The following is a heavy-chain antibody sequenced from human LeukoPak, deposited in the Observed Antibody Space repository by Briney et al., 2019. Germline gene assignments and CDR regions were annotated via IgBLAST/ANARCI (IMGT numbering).Heavy chain of an antibody. Sequence: GGSLRLSCVASGFTFSSYWMHWVRQAPGKGLVWVSRIDSDGSTTRYADSVKGRFTISRDNAKNTLALQMNSLRAEDTAVYYCARDTMLGMGNPWGQGTLVTVSS. D-gene: IGHD3-10*02. CDR2: IDSDGSTT. J-gene: IGHJ5*02. CDR1: GFTFSSYW. CDR3: ARDTMLGMGNP. V-gene: IGHV3-74*01.